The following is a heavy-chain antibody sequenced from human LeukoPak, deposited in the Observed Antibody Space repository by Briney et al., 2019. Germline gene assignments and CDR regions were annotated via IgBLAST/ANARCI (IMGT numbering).Heavy chain of an antibody. V-gene: IGHV4-30-4*01. CDR2: IYYSGST. CDR3: ARGCNCSGGSCTGWFDP. J-gene: IGHJ5*02. CDR1: GGSISSGDYY. D-gene: IGHD2-15*01. Sequence: SQTLSLTCTVSGGSISSGDYYWSWIRQPPGKGLEWIGYIYYSGSTYYNPSLKSRVTISVDTSKNQFSLKLSSVTAANTAVYYCARGCNCSGGSCTGWFDPWGQGTLVTVSS.